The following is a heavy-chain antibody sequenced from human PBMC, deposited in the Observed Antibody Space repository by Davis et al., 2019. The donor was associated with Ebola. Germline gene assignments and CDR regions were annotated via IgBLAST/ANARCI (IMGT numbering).Heavy chain of an antibody. CDR3: ARDTGSYLDY. CDR2: IPYDGSNK. V-gene: IGHV3-30*03. J-gene: IGHJ4*02. D-gene: IGHD1-14*01. CDR1: GFTFRNYG. Sequence: PGGSLRLSCAASGFTFRNYGMHWVRQAPGKGLEWVAVIPYDGSNKFYADSVKGRFTISRDNSKNTLYLQMNSLRDEDTAVYYCARDTGSYLDYWGQGTLVTVSS.